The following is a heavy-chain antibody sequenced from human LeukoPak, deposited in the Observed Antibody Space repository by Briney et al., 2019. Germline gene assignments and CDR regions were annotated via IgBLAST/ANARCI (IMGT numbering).Heavy chain of an antibody. CDR2: IIPIFGTA. J-gene: IGHJ4*02. CDR1: GGTFSSYA. D-gene: IGHD1-26*01. CDR3: ARDTHSGSYFG. Sequence: ASVKVSCKASGGTFSSYAISWVRQAPGQGLEWMGGIIPIFGTANYAQKFQGRVTMTRDMSTSTVYMELSSLRSEDTAVYYCARDTHSGSYFGWGQGALVTVSS. V-gene: IGHV1-69*05.